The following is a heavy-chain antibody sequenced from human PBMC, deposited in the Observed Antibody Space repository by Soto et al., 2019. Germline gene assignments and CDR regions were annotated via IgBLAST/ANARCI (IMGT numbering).Heavy chain of an antibody. Sequence: GESVKISCQGSGYSFASYCIGWVLQMPGKDLEWMGIIYPGDSDTRYSPSFQGQVTISADKSLRTAYLQWTSLKASDTALYYCARTRSFTLGFYYDGMDVWGQGTTVTVSS. V-gene: IGHV5-51*01. D-gene: IGHD6-6*01. J-gene: IGHJ6*02. CDR1: GYSFASYC. CDR3: ARTRSFTLGFYYDGMDV. CDR2: IYPGDSDT.